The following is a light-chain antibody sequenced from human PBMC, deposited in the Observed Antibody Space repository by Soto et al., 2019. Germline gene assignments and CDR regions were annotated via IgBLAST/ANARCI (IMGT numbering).Light chain of an antibody. CDR3: SSYSISTAYL. CDR1: SSDVGGYDY. J-gene: IGLJ1*01. CDR2: EVS. Sequence: QSARTQAACVSGSPGQSITISCTGTSSDVGGYDYVSWYQLHPGKAPKLMVFEVSNRPSGVSYRFPGSKSGNTASLTISGLQAEDEADYFCSSYSISTAYLFGTGTKVTVL. V-gene: IGLV2-14*01.